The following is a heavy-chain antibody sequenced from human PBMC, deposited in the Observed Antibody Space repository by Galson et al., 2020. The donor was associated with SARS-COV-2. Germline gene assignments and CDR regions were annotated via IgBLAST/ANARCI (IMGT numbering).Heavy chain of an antibody. J-gene: IGHJ3*02. V-gene: IGHV4-30-4*08. CDR3: ARAGYGGNSVDALDI. Sequence: SETLSLTCTVSGGSISSGDHFWSWIRQPPGQDLQWIGYIYYSGSAYYNPSLQSQLTISIDTSKNQFSLIVNSVTPADTAMYYCARAGYGGNSVDALDIWGQGAMVTVSS. CDR1: GGSISSGDHF. D-gene: IGHD4-17*01. CDR2: IYYSGSA.